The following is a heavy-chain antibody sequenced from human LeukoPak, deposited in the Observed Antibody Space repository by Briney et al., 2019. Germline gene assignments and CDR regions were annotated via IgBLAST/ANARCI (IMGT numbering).Heavy chain of an antibody. V-gene: IGHV3-15*01. CDR3: TTVKFGELSSHFDY. Sequence: GGSLRLSCAVSGFTFSNAWMSWVRQAPGEGPEWVGRIKSKIDGGTTDYAAPVRGRFTISRDESKNTLYLQMSRLKTEDTAVYYCTTVKFGELSSHFDYWGQGTLVTVSS. D-gene: IGHD3-10*01. CDR2: IKSKIDGGTT. J-gene: IGHJ4*02. CDR1: GFTFSNAW.